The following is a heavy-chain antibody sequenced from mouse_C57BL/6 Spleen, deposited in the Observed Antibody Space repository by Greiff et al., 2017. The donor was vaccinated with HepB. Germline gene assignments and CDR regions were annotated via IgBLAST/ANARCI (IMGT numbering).Heavy chain of an antibody. D-gene: IGHD2-3*01. CDR2: INPSNGGT. Sequence: QVHVKQPGTELVKPGASVKLSCKASGYTFTSYWMHWVKQRPGQGLEWIGNINPSNGGTNYNEKFKSKATLTVEKSSSTAYMQLSSLTSEDSAVYYWAREGFYDGYPWYFDVWGTGTTVTVSS. V-gene: IGHV1-53*01. CDR3: AREGFYDGYPWYFDV. CDR1: GYTFTSYW. J-gene: IGHJ1*03.